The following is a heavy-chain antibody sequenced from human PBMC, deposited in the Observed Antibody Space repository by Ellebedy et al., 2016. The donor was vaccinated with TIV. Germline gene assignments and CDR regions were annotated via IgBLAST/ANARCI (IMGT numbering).Heavy chain of an antibody. CDR2: IYSGGTT. Sequence: GGSLRFSCAASGFTVSSNYMSWVRQAPGKGLEWVSVIYSGGTTDYADSVKGRFTISRDNSKNTLYLQMNSLRAEDTAVYYCAGQVTDMNWYFDLWGRGTLVTVSS. J-gene: IGHJ2*01. D-gene: IGHD2-21*02. V-gene: IGHV3-53*01. CDR3: AGQVTDMNWYFDL. CDR1: GFTVSSNY.